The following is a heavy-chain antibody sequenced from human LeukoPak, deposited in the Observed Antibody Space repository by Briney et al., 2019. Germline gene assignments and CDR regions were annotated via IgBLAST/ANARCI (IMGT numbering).Heavy chain of an antibody. J-gene: IGHJ4*02. CDR1: GFTFSSYA. V-gene: IGHV3-23*01. Sequence: PGESLRPSCAASGFTFSSYAMSWVRQAPGKGLEWVSAISGSGGSTYYADSVKGRFTISRDNSKNTLYLQMNSLRAEDTAVYYCAKSVTGGFDYWGQGTLVTVSS. D-gene: IGHD2-21*02. CDR2: ISGSGGST. CDR3: AKSVTGGFDY.